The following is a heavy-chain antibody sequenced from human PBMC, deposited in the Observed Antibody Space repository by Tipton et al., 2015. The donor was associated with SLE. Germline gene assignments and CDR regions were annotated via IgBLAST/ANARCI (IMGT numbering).Heavy chain of an antibody. D-gene: IGHD3-10*01. CDR3: AAPSRGARGHLDY. CDR1: GGSISSYY. J-gene: IGHJ4*02. V-gene: IGHV4-59*06. CDR2: IYYSGST. Sequence: TLSLTCTVSGGSISSYYWSWIRQPPGKGLEWIGYIYYSGSTYYNPSLKSRVTISVDTSKNQFSLKLSSVTAADTAVYYCAAPSRGARGHLDYWGQGTLVTVSS.